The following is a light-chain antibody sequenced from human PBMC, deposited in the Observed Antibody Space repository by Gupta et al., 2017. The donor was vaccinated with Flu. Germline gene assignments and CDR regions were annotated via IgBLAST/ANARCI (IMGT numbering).Light chain of an antibody. CDR1: NIDSKD. CDR2: DDR. J-gene: IGLJ1*01. Sequence: KMARVTGGRKNIDSKDVQWYQQKPGEAAVIVIIDDRAQRPGRSERLSGSNSAGTATLTISRVEAGEEEEYYCEVGGSRGVTNSVFGPGTKVTVL. CDR3: EVGGSRGVTNSV. V-gene: IGLV3-21*01.